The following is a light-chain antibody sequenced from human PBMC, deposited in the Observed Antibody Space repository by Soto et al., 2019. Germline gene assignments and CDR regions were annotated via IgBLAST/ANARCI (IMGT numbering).Light chain of an antibody. V-gene: IGKV1-33*01. CDR1: QDISKN. Sequence: IQMTQSPSSLSASVGDRVTITCQASQDISKNLNWYQQKPGKAHKLLIYDASSLQNGVPSRFSGSGSAPHFTFTFSSLHPEDIAKYYCQQYDNLLPITFGQGTRLEIK. CDR2: DAS. J-gene: IGKJ5*01. CDR3: QQYDNLLPIT.